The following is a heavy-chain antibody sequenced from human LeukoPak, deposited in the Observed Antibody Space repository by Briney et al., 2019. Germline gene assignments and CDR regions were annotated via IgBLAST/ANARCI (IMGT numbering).Heavy chain of an antibody. CDR3: ARRYYYDSSGYYRYYYYGMDV. V-gene: IGHV4-34*01. CDR2: INHSGST. J-gene: IGHJ6*02. Sequence: PSETLSLTCAVYGGSFSGYYWSWIRQPPGKGLEWIGEINHSGSTNYNPSLKSRVTISVDTSKNQFSLKLSSVTAADTAVYYCARRYYYDSSGYYRYYYYGMDVWGQGTTVTVSS. CDR1: GGSFSGYY. D-gene: IGHD3-22*01.